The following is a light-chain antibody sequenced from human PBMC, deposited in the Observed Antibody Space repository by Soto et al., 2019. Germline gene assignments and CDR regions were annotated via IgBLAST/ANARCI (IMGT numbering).Light chain of an antibody. V-gene: IGLV2-8*01. CDR1: SSDVGSYNY. Sequence: QSALTQPPSASGSPGQSVSISCTGTSSDVGSYNYVSWYQQHPGKAPKLMIYEVSKRPSGVPDRFSRSKSGNTAALTVSGLQAEEEADYYCSSYAGSNKWGFGGGTKRTGL. J-gene: IGLJ3*02. CDR3: SSYAGSNKWG. CDR2: EVS.